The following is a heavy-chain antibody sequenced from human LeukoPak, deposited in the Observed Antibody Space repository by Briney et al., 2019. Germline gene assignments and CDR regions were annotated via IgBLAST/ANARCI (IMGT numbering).Heavy chain of an antibody. CDR2: INSGGSIT. J-gene: IGHJ1*01. Sequence: GGSLRLSCAASGFTFSSYWMHWVRQAPGKGLVWVSRINSGGSITTYADFVKGRFTISRDNANNTLYLQMNSLKAEDTAVYYCVKIGESCGQGTLVTVSS. V-gene: IGHV3-74*01. CDR1: GFTFSSYW. CDR3: VKIGES. D-gene: IGHD2/OR15-2a*01.